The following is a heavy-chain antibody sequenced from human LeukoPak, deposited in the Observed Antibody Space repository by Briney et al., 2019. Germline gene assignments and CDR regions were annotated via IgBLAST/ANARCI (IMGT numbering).Heavy chain of an antibody. CDR2: INSGGSSI. Sequence: GGSLRLSCAASGFTFSSVWMYWVRQAPGKGPVWVSRINSGGSSIGYADSVKGRFTISRDNAKNTLFLQMNSLRAEDTAVYFCASGTRAGDIFDIWGQGTMVTVSS. D-gene: IGHD2-21*01. CDR1: GFTFSSVW. CDR3: ASGTRAGDIFDI. J-gene: IGHJ3*02. V-gene: IGHV3-74*01.